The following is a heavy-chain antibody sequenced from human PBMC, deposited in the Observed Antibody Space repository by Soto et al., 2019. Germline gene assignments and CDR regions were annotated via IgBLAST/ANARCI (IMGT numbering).Heavy chain of an antibody. CDR1: GGTFSSYA. CDR3: AKRRGYPYHFDY. Sequence: SVKVSCKASGGTFSSYAISWVRQAPGQGLEWMGGIIPIFGTANYAQKFQGRVTITADESKNTLYLQMNSLRAEDTAVYYCAKRRGYPYHFDYWGQGTLVTVSS. D-gene: IGHD5-18*01. V-gene: IGHV1-69*13. CDR2: IIPIFGTA. J-gene: IGHJ4*02.